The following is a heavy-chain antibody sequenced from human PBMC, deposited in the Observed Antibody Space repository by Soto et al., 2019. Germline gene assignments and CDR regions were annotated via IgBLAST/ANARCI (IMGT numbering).Heavy chain of an antibody. CDR1: GFTFSSYG. CDR2: IWYDGSNK. V-gene: IGHV3-33*01. J-gene: IGHJ6*02. Sequence: GGSLRLSCAASGFTFSSYGMHWVRQAPGKGLEWVAVIWYDGSNKYYADSVKGRFTISRDNSKNTLYLQMNSLRAEDTAVYYCARVDVGSSWSYGMDVWGQGTRVTVSS. D-gene: IGHD6-13*01. CDR3: ARVDVGSSWSYGMDV.